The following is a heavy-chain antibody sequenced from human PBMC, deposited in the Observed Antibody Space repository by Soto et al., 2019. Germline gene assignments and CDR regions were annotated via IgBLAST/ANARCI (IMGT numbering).Heavy chain of an antibody. J-gene: IGHJ6*02. CDR2: IIPIFGTA. CDR3: ARGPTRERHYYYYGMDV. D-gene: IGHD1-1*01. V-gene: IGHV1-69*01. CDR1: GGTFSSYA. Sequence: QVQLVQSGAEVKKPGSSVKVSCKASGGTFSSYAISWVRQAPGQGLEWMGGIIPIFGTANYAQKFQGRVTITADESTSTAYMELSSLRSEDTAVYYCARGPTRERHYYYYGMDVWGQGTTVTVSS.